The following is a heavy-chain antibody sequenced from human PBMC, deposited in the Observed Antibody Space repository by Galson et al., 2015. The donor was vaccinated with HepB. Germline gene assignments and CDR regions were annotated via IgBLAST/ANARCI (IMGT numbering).Heavy chain of an antibody. J-gene: IGHJ5*02. Sequence: SVKVSCKASGGTFSTSAISWVRQAPGQGLEWMGGIVPIFGTTNYAPKFQGRVTITADESTSTSYMEMTSLRFADTAVYYCARSEEILLWFREKGWFDPWGQGTLVTVSS. V-gene: IGHV1-69*13. D-gene: IGHD3-10*01. CDR1: GGTFSTSA. CDR2: IVPIFGTT. CDR3: ARSEEILLWFREKGWFDP.